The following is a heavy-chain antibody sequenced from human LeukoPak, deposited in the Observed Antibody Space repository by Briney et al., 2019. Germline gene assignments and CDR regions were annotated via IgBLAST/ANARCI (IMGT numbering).Heavy chain of an antibody. D-gene: IGHD5-24*01. CDR2: ISRSGDTT. J-gene: IGHJ4*02. CDR3: AQEGDGYNGPDY. CDR1: GFAFSSYT. Sequence: GGSLRLSCAASGFAFSSYTMSWVRHAPGKGLEWVSAISRSGDTTYYADSVRGRFTISRDNSKNTVYLQINSLRVEDTAVYYCAQEGDGYNGPDYWGQGTLVTVS. V-gene: IGHV3-23*01.